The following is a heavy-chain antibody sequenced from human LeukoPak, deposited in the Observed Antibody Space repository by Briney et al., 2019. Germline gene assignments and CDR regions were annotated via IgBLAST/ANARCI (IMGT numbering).Heavy chain of an antibody. CDR1: GYTFTSYY. CDR2: INPSSGST. Sequence: ASVKVSCKASGYTFTSYYMHWVRQAPGQGLEWRGIINPSSGSTSYAQKFQGRVTMTRDTSTSTVYMELSSLRSEDTAVYYCARDRYYYDSSGYIRGISFDYWGQGTLVTVSS. D-gene: IGHD3-22*01. J-gene: IGHJ4*02. V-gene: IGHV1-46*01. CDR3: ARDRYYYDSSGYIRGISFDY.